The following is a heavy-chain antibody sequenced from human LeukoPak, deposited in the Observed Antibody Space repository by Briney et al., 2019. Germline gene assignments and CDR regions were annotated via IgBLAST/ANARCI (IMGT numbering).Heavy chain of an antibody. CDR2: INAGNGNT. Sequence: ASVKVSCKASGYTFTSYAMHWVRQAPGQRLEWMGWINAGNGNTKYSQKFQGRVTITRDTSASTAYMELSSLRSEDTAVYYCAVGIAAAGTTYYFDYWGQGTLVTVPS. V-gene: IGHV1-3*01. CDR3: AVGIAAAGTTYYFDY. J-gene: IGHJ4*02. D-gene: IGHD6-13*01. CDR1: GYTFTSYA.